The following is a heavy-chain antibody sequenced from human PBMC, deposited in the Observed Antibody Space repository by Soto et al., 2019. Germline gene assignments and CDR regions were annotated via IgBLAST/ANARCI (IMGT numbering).Heavy chain of an antibody. V-gene: IGHV3-23*01. D-gene: IGHD5-12*01. CDR3: AKDLEYSGYDDSLSYFDY. CDR1: GFTFSSYA. CDR2: ISGSGGST. Sequence: LTCAASGFTFSSYAMSWVRQAPGKGLEWVSAISGSGGSTYYADSVKGRFTISRDNSKNTLYLQMNSLRAEDTAVYYCAKDLEYSGYDDSLSYFDYWGQGTLVTVSS. J-gene: IGHJ4*02.